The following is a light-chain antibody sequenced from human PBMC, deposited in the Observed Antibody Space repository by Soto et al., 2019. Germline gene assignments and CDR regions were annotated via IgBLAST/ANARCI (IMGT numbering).Light chain of an antibody. CDR1: SSDVGGYNY. CDR3: SSYTSSSTPV. V-gene: IGLV2-14*01. J-gene: IGLJ2*01. CDR2: DVS. Sequence: QSALTQPASVSGSPGQSITISCTGTSSDVGGYNYVSWYQQHPGKAPKVMIYDVSNRPSGVSNRFSGSKSGNAASLTISGRQAEDEADYYCSSYTSSSTPVFGGGTKLTVL.